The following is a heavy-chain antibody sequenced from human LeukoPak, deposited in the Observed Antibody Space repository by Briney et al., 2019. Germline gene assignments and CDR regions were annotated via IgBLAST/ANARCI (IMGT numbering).Heavy chain of an antibody. D-gene: IGHD2-15*01. J-gene: IGHJ6*03. CDR3: ASDTAMVVAAINYYMDV. V-gene: IGHV3-7*01. CDR2: IKQDGSEK. Sequence: GGSLRLSCAASGFTFSSYWMSWVRQAPGKGLEWVANIKQDGSEKYYVDSVKGRFTISRDNAKNSLYLQMNSLRAEHTAVYYCASDTAMVVAAINYYMDVWGKGTTVTVSS. CDR1: GFTFSSYW.